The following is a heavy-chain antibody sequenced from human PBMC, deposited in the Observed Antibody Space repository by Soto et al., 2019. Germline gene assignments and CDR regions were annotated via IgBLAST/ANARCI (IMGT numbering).Heavy chain of an antibody. CDR2: IIPIFGTA. CDR3: ARTAVGVGVYYASSGSKLDV. V-gene: IGHV1-69*13. D-gene: IGHD3-22*01. Sequence: SVKVSCKASGGTFSSYAISWVRQAPGQGLEWMGGIIPIFGTANYAQKFQGRVTITADESTSTAYMELSSLRSEDTAVYYCARTAVGVGVYYASSGSKLDVWGQGNTVNVS. J-gene: IGHJ6*01. CDR1: GGTFSSYA.